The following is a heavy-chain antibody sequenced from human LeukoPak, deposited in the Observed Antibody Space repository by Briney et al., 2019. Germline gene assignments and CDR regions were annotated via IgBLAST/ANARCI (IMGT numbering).Heavy chain of an antibody. CDR1: GFTFSDSA. CDR2: ISASGGNS. J-gene: IGHJ4*02. Sequence: GGSLRLSCEASGFTFSDSAMSWVRQASGRGLEWVSLISASGGNSYYADSVKGRFTVSRDSSKNTLHLQMNSLRAEDTAVYYCARGLVTTKNYYFDYWGQGTLVTVSS. D-gene: IGHD4-17*01. CDR3: ARGLVTTKNYYFDY. V-gene: IGHV3-23*01.